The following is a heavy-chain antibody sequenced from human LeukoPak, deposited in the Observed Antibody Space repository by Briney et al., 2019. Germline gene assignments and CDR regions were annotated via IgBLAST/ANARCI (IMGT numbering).Heavy chain of an antibody. V-gene: IGHV4-61*02. D-gene: IGHD3-22*01. Sequence: SETLSLTCTVSGNSIIIVDYYWSWIRQPAGKGLEWICGIYTSGSTTYNPSLKSRVTISGDTSENQFSLRLSSVTAADTAVYYCARASYSYDISGWVPFDYWGQGTLVTVSS. J-gene: IGHJ4*02. CDR3: ARASYSYDISGWVPFDY. CDR1: GNSIIIVDYY. CDR2: IYTSGST.